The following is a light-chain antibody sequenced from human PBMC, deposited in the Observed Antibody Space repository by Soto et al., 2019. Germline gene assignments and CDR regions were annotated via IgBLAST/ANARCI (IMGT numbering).Light chain of an antibody. CDR1: QSVSSY. CDR3: QQRSNWPT. Sequence: EIVLTQSPATLSLSPGERATLHCRASQSVSSYLAWYQQKPGQAPRLLIYDASNRATGIPARFSGSGSGTDFTLTISSLEPEDFAVYYCQQRSNWPTFGQGTRLEIK. J-gene: IGKJ5*01. V-gene: IGKV3-11*01. CDR2: DAS.